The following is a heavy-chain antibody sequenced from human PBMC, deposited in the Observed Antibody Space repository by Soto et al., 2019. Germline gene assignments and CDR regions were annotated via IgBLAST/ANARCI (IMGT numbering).Heavy chain of an antibody. CDR2: ISSSSYTI. V-gene: IGHV3-48*02. CDR3: AREISLSAGSYFDY. J-gene: IGHJ4*02. Sequence: PGGSLRLSCTASGFTFSTYNMNWVRQAPGKGLEWVSYISSSSYTIKYADSVEGRFTVSRDNGKKSLYLQMNSLRDEDTAVYFCAREISLSAGSYFDYWGQGTLVTVSS. CDR1: GFTFSTYN. D-gene: IGHD3-10*01.